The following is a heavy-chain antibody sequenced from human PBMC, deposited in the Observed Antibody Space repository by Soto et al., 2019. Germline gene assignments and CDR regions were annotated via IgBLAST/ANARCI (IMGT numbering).Heavy chain of an antibody. J-gene: IGHJ4*02. D-gene: IGHD2-2*01. V-gene: IGHV3-23*01. CDR2: ISGTGANT. CDR1: GFTFSSYA. CDR3: VTLRFCTSSSCYGREGGY. Sequence: EVQLLESGGGLVQPGGSLRLSCAASGFTFSSYAMSWVRQVPGKGLEWVSAISGTGANTYYADSVKGRFTISSDNSKNTLYLQMNSLRADDAAVYDCVTLRFCTSSSCYGREGGYWGQGTLVTVSS.